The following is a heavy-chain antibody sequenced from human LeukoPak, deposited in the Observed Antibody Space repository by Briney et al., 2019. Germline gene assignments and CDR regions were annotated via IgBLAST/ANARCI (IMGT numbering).Heavy chain of an antibody. Sequence: GGSLRLSCAASGFTFNSYSMNWVRQTPGKGLEWVSSISSSSGYINYADSVKGRFTISRDNAKNSLYLQMNSLRAEDTAVYFCARERLATRYFDYWGQGTLVTVSS. CDR1: GFTFNSYS. CDR2: ISSSSGYI. J-gene: IGHJ4*02. CDR3: ARERLATRYFDY. V-gene: IGHV3-21*01.